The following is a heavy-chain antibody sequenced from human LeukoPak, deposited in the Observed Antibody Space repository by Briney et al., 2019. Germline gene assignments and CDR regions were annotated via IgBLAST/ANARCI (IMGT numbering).Heavy chain of an antibody. J-gene: IGHJ6*03. CDR1: GGSISSGGYY. CDR3: ARLSGGEAQNHYYYMDV. CDR2: IYYSGST. D-gene: IGHD3-10*01. V-gene: IGHV4-61*08. Sequence: SETLSLTCTVSGGSISSGGYYWRWIRQPPGKGLEWIEYIYYSGSTNYNPSLKSRVTISVDTSKNQFSLKLSSVTAADTAVYYCARLSGGEAQNHYYYMDVWGKGTTVTVSS.